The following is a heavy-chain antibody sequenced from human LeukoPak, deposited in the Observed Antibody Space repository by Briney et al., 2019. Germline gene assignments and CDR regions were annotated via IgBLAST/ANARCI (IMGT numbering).Heavy chain of an antibody. Sequence: SSETLSLTCTVSGGSIGSSSYYWGWIRQPPGKGLEWIGSIFRTGSTYYSASLKSRVPISVDTSKNHIALKLTSVTAADTAVYFCARRVGFYGSGSLNYFDPWGQGILVSVSS. CDR3: ARRVGFYGSGSLNYFDP. D-gene: IGHD3-10*01. J-gene: IGHJ5*01. CDR2: IFRTGST. CDR1: GGSIGSSSYY. V-gene: IGHV4-39*02.